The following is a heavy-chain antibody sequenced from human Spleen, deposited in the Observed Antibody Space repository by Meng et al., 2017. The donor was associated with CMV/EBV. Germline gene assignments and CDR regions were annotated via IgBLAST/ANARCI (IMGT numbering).Heavy chain of an antibody. CDR3: AKDRVNSVYSSSGLDY. J-gene: IGHJ4*02. D-gene: IGHD6-6*01. Sequence: QVQLQQWGAGLLKPSETLSLPCAVYGGSFSGYYWSWIRQPPGKGLEWIGEINHSGSTNYNPSLKSRVTISVDTSKNQFSLKLSSVTAADTAVYYCAKDRVNSVYSSSGLDYWGQGTLVTVSS. CDR1: GGSFSGYY. V-gene: IGHV4-34*01. CDR2: INHSGST.